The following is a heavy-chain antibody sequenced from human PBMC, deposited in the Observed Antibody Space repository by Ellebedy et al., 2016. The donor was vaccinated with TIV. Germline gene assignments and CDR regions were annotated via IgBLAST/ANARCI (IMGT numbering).Heavy chain of an antibody. Sequence: PSETLSLTCTVSGGSISSYYWSWIRQPPGKGLEWIGYIYYSGSTNYNPSLKSRVTISVDTSKNQFSLKLSSVTAADTAVYYCARVARSGWYTGRRAFGYYFDYWGQGTLVTVSS. CDR1: GGSISSYY. CDR2: IYYSGST. CDR3: ARVARSGWYTGRRAFGYYFDY. J-gene: IGHJ4*02. D-gene: IGHD6-19*01. V-gene: IGHV4-59*01.